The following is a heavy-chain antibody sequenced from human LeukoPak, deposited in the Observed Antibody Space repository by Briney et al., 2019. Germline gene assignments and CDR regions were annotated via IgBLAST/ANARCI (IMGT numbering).Heavy chain of an antibody. Sequence: SETLSLTCKVSGGSIGSSGFYWGWSRQPPGKGLEWIGSIYYPESTHYNPSLESRVTISVDTSKYQVSLTLTSVTATDTAVYYCVRHVSSGWDCYNGLDVWGQGTTVTVSS. CDR3: VRHVSSGWDCYNGLDV. CDR2: IYYPEST. J-gene: IGHJ6*02. CDR1: GGSIGSSGFY. V-gene: IGHV4-39*01. D-gene: IGHD6-19*01.